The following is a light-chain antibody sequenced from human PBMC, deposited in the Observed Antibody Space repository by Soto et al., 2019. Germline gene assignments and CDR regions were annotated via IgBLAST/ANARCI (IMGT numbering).Light chain of an antibody. J-gene: IGLJ2*01. Sequence: QSALTQPASVSGSPGQSITISCTGTNNDVGGHMYVSWYQRQAGKVPKLIIYEIDNRPSGVSDRFSGSKSGNTASLTISGLQAEDEAAYYCSAYRRGIIVFGGGTKLTVL. CDR2: EID. V-gene: IGLV2-14*01. CDR3: SAYRRGIIV. CDR1: NNDVGGHMY.